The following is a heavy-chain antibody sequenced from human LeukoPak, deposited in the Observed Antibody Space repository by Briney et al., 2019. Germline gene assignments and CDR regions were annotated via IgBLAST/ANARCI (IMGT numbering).Heavy chain of an antibody. CDR1: GYSISSGYY. Sequence: SETLSLTCAVSGYSISSGYYWGWMRQPPGKGLEWIGSIFHSGNTYYNPSLKSRGSISVDTPKNQFSLRLTSVTAADTAAYYCASHLGGMSSNHYTGSFDPWGQGTLVAVSS. J-gene: IGHJ5*02. CDR3: ASHLGGMSSNHYTGSFDP. D-gene: IGHD3-16*02. V-gene: IGHV4-38-2*01. CDR2: IFHSGNT.